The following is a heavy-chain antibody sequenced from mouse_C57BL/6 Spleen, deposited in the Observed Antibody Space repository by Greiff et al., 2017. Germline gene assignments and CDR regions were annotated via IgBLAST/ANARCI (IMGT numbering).Heavy chain of an antibody. CDR2: IDPSDSET. CDR1: GYTFTSYW. V-gene: IGHV1-52*01. J-gene: IGHJ1*03. Sequence: QVQLQQSGAELVRPGSSVKLSCKASGYTFTSYWMHWVKQRPIQGLEWIGNIDPSDSETHYNQKFKDKATLTVDKSSSTAYMQLSSLTSEDSAVYYCAREGIYYDYHYWYFDVWGTGTTVTVSS. D-gene: IGHD2-4*01. CDR3: AREGIYYDYHYWYFDV.